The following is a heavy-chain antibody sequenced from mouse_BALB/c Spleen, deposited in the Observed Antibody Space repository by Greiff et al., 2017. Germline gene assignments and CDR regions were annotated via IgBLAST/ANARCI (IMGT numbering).Heavy chain of an antibody. CDR2: IDPANGNT. J-gene: IGHJ4*01. CDR1: GFNIKDTY. V-gene: IGHV14-3*02. CDR3: ARWDSYYAMDY. Sequence: EVQLVESGAELVKPGASVKLSCTASGFNIKDTYMHWVKQRPEQGLEWIGRIDPANGNTKYDPKFQGKATITADTSSNTAYLQLSSLTSDDSAVYFCARWDSYYAMDYWGQGTSVTVSS. D-gene: IGHD4-1*01.